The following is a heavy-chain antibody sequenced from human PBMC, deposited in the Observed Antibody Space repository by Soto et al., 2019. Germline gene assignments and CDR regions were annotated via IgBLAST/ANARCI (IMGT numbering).Heavy chain of an antibody. J-gene: IGHJ4*02. D-gene: IGHD3-22*01. CDR1: GFTFSSYG. CDR2: IWYDGSNK. V-gene: IGHV3-33*01. CDR3: ARDNYYDSSGYFGYFDY. Sequence: GGSLRLSCAASGFTFSSYGMHWVRQAPGKGLEWVAVIWYDGSNKYYADSVKGRFTISRDNSKNTQYLQMNSLRAEDTAVYYCARDNYYDSSGYFGYFDYWGQGTLVTVSS.